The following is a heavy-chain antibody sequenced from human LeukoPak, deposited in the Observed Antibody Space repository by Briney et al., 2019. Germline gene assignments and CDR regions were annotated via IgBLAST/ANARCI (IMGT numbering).Heavy chain of an antibody. CDR1: GGSISSGGYS. CDR2: IYHSGST. J-gene: IGHJ5*02. Sequence: PSETLSLTCAVSGGSISSGGYSWSWIRQPPGKGLEWIGYIYHSGSTYYNPSLKSRVPISVDRSKNQFSLKLSSVTAADTAIYYCARHEGDNSGYYMYNWFDPWGQGTLVTVSS. CDR3: ARHEGDNSGYYMYNWFDP. V-gene: IGHV4-30-2*01. D-gene: IGHD3-22*01.